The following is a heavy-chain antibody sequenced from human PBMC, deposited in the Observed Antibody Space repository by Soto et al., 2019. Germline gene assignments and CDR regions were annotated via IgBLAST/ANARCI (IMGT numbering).Heavy chain of an antibody. Sequence: SETLSLTCAVYGGSFSGYYWSWIRQPPGKGLEWIGEINHSGSTNYNPSLKSRVTISVDTSKNQFSLKLSSVTAADTAVYYCAVSLWFGELLVKPYYYYGMDVWGQGTTVTVSS. D-gene: IGHD3-10*01. CDR1: GGSFSGYY. CDR3: AVSLWFGELLVKPYYYYGMDV. J-gene: IGHJ6*02. CDR2: INHSGST. V-gene: IGHV4-34*01.